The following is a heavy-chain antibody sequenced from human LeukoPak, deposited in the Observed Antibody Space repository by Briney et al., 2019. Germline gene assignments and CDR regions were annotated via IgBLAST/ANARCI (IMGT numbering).Heavy chain of an antibody. J-gene: IGHJ4*02. CDR2: ISSSSDTI. V-gene: IGHV3-11*04. CDR1: GLTFSGYY. CDR3: ARVRNPGYCSTARCYVGY. D-gene: IGHD2-2*01. Sequence: GGTLRLSCAASGLTFSGYYMTWIRQAPGKGLEWVSYISSSSDTIYYADSVKGRFTISRDNADNSVYLQMNSLRAEDTALYYCARVRNPGYCSTARCYVGYWGQGTLVTVSS.